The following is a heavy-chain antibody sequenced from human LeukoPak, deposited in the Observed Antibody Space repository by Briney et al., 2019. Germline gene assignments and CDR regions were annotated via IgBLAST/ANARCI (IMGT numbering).Heavy chain of an antibody. J-gene: IGHJ4*02. CDR1: GFTFSSYS. V-gene: IGHV3-21*01. CDR3: ARGSSGWRSGGDY. Sequence: GGSPRLSCAASGFTFSSYSMNWVRQAPGKGLEWVSSISSSSYIYYADSVKGRFTISRDNAKNSLYLQMNSLRAEDTAVYYCARGSSGWRSGGDYWGQGTLVTVSS. D-gene: IGHD6-19*01. CDR2: ISSSSYI.